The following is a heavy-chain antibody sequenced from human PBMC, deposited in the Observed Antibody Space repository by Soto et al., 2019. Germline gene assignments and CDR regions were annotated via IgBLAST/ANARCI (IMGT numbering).Heavy chain of an antibody. CDR1: GGTFSSYA. J-gene: IGHJ6*02. V-gene: IGHV1-69*13. CDR3: ARDQQQWLVPGPGSDPPEGGNMDV. D-gene: IGHD6-19*01. CDR2: IIPIFGTA. Sequence: SVKVSCKASGGTFSSYAISWVRQAPGQGLEWMGGIIPIFGTADYAQKFQGRVTITADESTSTAYMELSSLRSEDTAVYYCARDQQQWLVPGPGSDPPEGGNMDVWGQGTTVTVSS.